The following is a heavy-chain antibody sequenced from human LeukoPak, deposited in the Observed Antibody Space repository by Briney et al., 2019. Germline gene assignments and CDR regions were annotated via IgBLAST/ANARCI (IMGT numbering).Heavy chain of an antibody. J-gene: IGHJ4*02. CDR3: ARMCLGELSCFDY. CDR2: IYHSGST. D-gene: IGHD3-16*02. Sequence: SETLSLTCAVSGGSISSSNWWRWVRQPPGKGLEWIGEIYHSGSTNYNPSLKSRVTISVDKSKNQFSLKLSSVTAADTAVYYCARMCLGELSCFDYWGQGTLVTVSS. CDR1: GGSISSSNW. V-gene: IGHV4-4*02.